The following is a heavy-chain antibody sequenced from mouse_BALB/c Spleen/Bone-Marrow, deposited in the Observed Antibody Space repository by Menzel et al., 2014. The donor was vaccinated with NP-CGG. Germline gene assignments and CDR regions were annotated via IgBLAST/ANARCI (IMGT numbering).Heavy chain of an antibody. D-gene: IGHD1-1*01. J-gene: IGHJ2*01. CDR1: VYTFTEDI. Sequence: ESGAGLVKPGASVKLSCKASVYTFTEDIIHWVKQRSGQGVEWIGWVYPGSGSIKYNEKFKDKATLTADKSFSTVYMEHSKLTSEDSAVYFCARREGSCGSSYFDSWRQGTTLTVT. V-gene: IGHV1-62-2*01. CDR2: VYPGSGSI. CDR3: ARREGSCGSSYFDS.